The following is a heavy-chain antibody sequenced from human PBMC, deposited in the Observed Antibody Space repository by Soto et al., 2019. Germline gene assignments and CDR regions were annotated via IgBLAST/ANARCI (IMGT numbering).Heavy chain of an antibody. CDR1: GFTFSSYG. V-gene: IGHV3-33*01. CDR3: ARDPAPLNYYFDY. J-gene: IGHJ4*02. D-gene: IGHD1-1*01. CDR2: IWYDGSNK. Sequence: GGSLRLSCAASGFTFSSYGMHWVRQAPGKGLEWVAVIWYDGSNKYYADSVKGRFTISRDNSKNTLYLQMNSLRAEDTAVYYCARDPAPLNYYFDYWGQGTLVTVSS.